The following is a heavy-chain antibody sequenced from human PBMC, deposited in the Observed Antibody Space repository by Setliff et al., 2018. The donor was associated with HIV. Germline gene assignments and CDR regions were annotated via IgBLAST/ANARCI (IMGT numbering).Heavy chain of an antibody. CDR3: AKGDIAVAGTRFPLNDY. Sequence: GGSLRLSCAASGFNFNYSWMHWVRQAPGEGLVWVSRIHYDGTASYADSVKGRFTISRDNAKSTLDLQMNSLRVEDTAVYFCAKGDIAVAGTRFPLNDYWGQGTLVTVSS. CDR1: GFNFNYSW. J-gene: IGHJ4*02. D-gene: IGHD6-19*01. V-gene: IGHV3-74*01. CDR2: IHYDGTAS.